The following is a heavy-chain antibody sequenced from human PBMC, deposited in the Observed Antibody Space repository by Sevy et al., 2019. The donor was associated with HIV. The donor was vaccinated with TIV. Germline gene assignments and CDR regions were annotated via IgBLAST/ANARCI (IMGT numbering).Heavy chain of an antibody. CDR2: FSTSGDGGART. D-gene: IGHD6-19*01. Sequence: GGSLRLSCVASGFTFSNYAMSWVRQAPGKGLEWVSAFSTSGDGGARTDNADSVKGRFTVSRENSKNALYLQMNSPRAEDTAVYYCAKDGEYSSGWYTGYFDDWGQGTLVTVSS. CDR3: AKDGEYSSGWYTGYFDD. J-gene: IGHJ4*02. V-gene: IGHV3-23*01. CDR1: GFTFSNYA.